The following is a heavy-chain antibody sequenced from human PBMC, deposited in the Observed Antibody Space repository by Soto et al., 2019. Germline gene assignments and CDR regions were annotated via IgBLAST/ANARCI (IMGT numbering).Heavy chain of an antibody. J-gene: IGHJ4*02. CDR2: IIPIFGTA. D-gene: IGHD1-26*01. Sequence: QVQLVQSGAEVKKPGSSVKVSCKASGGTFSSYAISWVRQAPGQGLEWMGGIIPIFGTAKYAQKFQGRVTITADKSTSTAYMELSSLRAEDTAVYYCARVGASLAGFDYWGQGTLVTVSS. CDR3: ARVGASLAGFDY. CDR1: GGTFSSYA. V-gene: IGHV1-69*06.